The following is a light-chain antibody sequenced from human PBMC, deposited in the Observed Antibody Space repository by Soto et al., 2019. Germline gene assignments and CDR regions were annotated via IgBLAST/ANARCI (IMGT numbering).Light chain of an antibody. CDR3: SSYAGSIYWV. V-gene: IGLV2-8*01. Sequence: QSALTQPPSASGSPGQSVTISCTGTSSDVGGYNYVSWYQQHSGKAPKLMIYDVIKRPSGVPDRFSGSKSGNTASLTVSGLQAEDEADYYCSSYAGSIYWVFGGGTKLTVL. CDR2: DVI. J-gene: IGLJ3*02. CDR1: SSDVGGYNY.